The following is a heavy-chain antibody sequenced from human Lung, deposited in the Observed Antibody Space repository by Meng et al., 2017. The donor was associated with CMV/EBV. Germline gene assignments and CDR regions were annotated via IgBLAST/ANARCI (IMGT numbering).Heavy chain of an antibody. Sequence: SCAASGFTFSDYYMSWIRQAPGKGLEWVSYISSSGSTIYYADSVKGRFTISRDNAKNSLYLQMNSLRAEDTAVYYCARDLLYDFWNHYYGMDVWGQGTTVTVSS. CDR2: ISSSGSTI. D-gene: IGHD3-3*01. CDR3: ARDLLYDFWNHYYGMDV. J-gene: IGHJ6*02. CDR1: GFTFSDYY. V-gene: IGHV3-11*04.